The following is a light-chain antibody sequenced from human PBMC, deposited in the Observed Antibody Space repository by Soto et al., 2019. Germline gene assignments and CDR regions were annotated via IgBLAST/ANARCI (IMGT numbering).Light chain of an antibody. CDR2: KAT. Sequence: DIQMTQSPSTLSASVGDRVTITCRASQSINTWLAWHQQKPGKAPKLLIYKATTLESGVPSRFSGSGSGTEFTLTITRLQPDDFAPYYCQQYYSYWTFGQGTKVEIK. CDR3: QQYYSYWT. J-gene: IGKJ1*01. V-gene: IGKV1-5*03. CDR1: QSINTW.